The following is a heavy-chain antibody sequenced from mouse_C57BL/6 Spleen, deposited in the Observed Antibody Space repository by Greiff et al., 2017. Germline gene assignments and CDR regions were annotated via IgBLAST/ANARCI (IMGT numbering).Heavy chain of an antibody. Sequence: VQLQQSGPELVKPGASVKMSCKASGYTFTDYNMHWVKQSHGKSLEWIGYINPNNGGTSYNQKFKGKATLTVNKSSSTAYMELRSLTSEDSAVYYCARSPVVADWYFDVWGTGTTVTVSS. CDR3: ARSPVVADWYFDV. V-gene: IGHV1-22*01. J-gene: IGHJ1*03. CDR1: GYTFTDYN. CDR2: INPNNGGT. D-gene: IGHD1-1*01.